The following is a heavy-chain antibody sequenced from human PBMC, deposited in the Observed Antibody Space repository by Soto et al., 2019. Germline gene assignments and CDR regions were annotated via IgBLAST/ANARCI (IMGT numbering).Heavy chain of an antibody. Sequence: GGSLRLSCAASGFTVSSNYMSWARQAPGKGLEWVSVIYSGGSTYYADSVKGRFTISRHNSKNTLYLQMNSLRAEDTAVYYCARELYSGSYYFDYWGQGTLVTVSS. J-gene: IGHJ4*02. CDR2: IYSGGST. CDR3: ARELYSGSYYFDY. CDR1: GFTVSSNY. V-gene: IGHV3-53*04. D-gene: IGHD1-26*01.